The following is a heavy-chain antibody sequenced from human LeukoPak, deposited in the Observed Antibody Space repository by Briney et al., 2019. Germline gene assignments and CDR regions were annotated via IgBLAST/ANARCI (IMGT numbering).Heavy chain of an antibody. Sequence: SQTLSLTCTVSGVSINSDAYFWSWIRQPPGKGLEWIGYIYHSGNTYYNPSLKSRVTISVDTSKNQFSLKLSSVTAADTAVYYCARHDRIAARPLRDYWGQGTLVTVSS. CDR3: ARHDRIAARPLRDY. CDR1: GVSINSDAYF. J-gene: IGHJ4*02. D-gene: IGHD6-6*01. CDR2: IYHSGNT. V-gene: IGHV4-30-2*01.